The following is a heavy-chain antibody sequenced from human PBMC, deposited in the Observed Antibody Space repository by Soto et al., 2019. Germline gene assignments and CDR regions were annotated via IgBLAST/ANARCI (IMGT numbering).Heavy chain of an antibody. J-gene: IGHJ3*02. CDR3: ARLAVADNGLDILTGYAARLTLRRFGGRPADDAFDI. D-gene: IGHD3-9*01. Sequence: QVQLVESGGGVVQPGRSLRLSCAASGFTFSSYGMHWVRQAPGKGLEWVAVIWYDGSNKYYADSVKGRFTISRDNSKNQLYLQTARLRAEDAAVYYCARLAVADNGLDILTGYAARLTLRRFGGRPADDAFDIWGQGTMVTVSS. CDR1: GFTFSSYG. V-gene: IGHV3-33*01. CDR2: IWYDGSNK.